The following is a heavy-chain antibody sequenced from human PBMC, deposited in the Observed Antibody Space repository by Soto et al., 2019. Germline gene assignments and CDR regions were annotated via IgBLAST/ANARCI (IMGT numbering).Heavy chain of an antibody. V-gene: IGHV3-74*01. CDR3: AIAVAGPTAIAY. J-gene: IGHJ4*02. D-gene: IGHD6-19*01. Sequence: EVQLVESGGGLVQPGESLRLSCVVSGFTISSYWMHWVRQAPGKGLVSVSRINGDGSSTNYADSVKGRLTISRDNAKNTLYLRMNTLRAEDTAVYYCAIAVAGPTAIAYWGQGNQVTVSS. CDR2: INGDGSST. CDR1: GFTISSYW.